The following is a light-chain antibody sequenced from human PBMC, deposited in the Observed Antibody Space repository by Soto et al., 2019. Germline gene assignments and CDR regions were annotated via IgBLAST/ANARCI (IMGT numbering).Light chain of an antibody. J-gene: IGKJ5*01. Sequence: DIVMTQSPLSLPVTPGEPASISCRSSQSLLHSNGYNYLDWYLQKPGQSPQLLIYLGSNRASGVPDRFSGRGSGTDFTLKISRAEAEDVGVDYCMQALQTPRTFGQGTRLEIK. CDR3: MQALQTPRT. V-gene: IGKV2-28*01. CDR1: QSLLHSNGYNY. CDR2: LGS.